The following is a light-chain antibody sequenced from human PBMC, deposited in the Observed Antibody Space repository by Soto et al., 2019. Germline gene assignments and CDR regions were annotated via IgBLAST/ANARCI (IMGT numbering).Light chain of an antibody. J-gene: IGLJ2*01. V-gene: IGLV1-44*01. CDR2: GNN. Sequence: QSVLTQPPSASGTPGQRVTISCSGSGSSIGTNTVNWYRQLPGTAPKLLIYGNNQRPSGVPDRFSGSKSGTSASLAISGLQSEDEADYYCAPWDGSLNNVLFGGGTKVTVL. CDR1: GSSIGTNT. CDR3: APWDGSLNNVL.